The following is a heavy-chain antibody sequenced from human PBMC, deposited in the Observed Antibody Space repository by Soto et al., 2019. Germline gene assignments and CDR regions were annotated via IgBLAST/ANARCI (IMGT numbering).Heavy chain of an antibody. CDR1: GGTFSSYA. CDR2: IIPIFGTA. Sequence: QVQLVQSGAEVKKPGSSVKVSCKASGGTFSSYAISWVRQAPGQGLEWMGGIIPIFGTANYAQKFQGRVTIPAEESTSTAYMELSSLRSEDTAVYYCARDIGVYSGSQGGFDPWGQGTLVTVSS. D-gene: IGHD1-26*01. CDR3: ARDIGVYSGSQGGFDP. J-gene: IGHJ5*02. V-gene: IGHV1-69*01.